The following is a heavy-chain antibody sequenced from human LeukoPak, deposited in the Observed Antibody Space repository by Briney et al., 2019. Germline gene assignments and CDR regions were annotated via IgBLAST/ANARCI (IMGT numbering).Heavy chain of an antibody. D-gene: IGHD1-14*01. V-gene: IGHV3-30-3*01. Sequence: GGSLRLSCAASGFAFSSYGMHWVRQAPGKGLEWVAVISYDGSDKYYADSVKGRFTISRDYSKNTLYLQMNTLRAEDTAVYFCARDGLETTIDYWGQGTLVTVSS. J-gene: IGHJ4*02. CDR3: ARDGLETTIDY. CDR1: GFAFSSYG. CDR2: ISYDGSDK.